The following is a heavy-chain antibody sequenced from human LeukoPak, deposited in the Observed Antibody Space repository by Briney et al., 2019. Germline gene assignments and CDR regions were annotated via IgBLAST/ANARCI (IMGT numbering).Heavy chain of an antibody. CDR2: IRYDGSNK. V-gene: IGHV3-30*02. CDR1: GFTFSSYG. CDR3: ANSKGYSSSFDY. J-gene: IGHJ4*02. Sequence: GGSLRLSCAASGFTFSSYGMHWVRQAPGKGLEWVAFIRYDGSNKYYADSVKGRFTISRDNSKNTLYLQMNSLRAEDTAVYYCANSKGYSSSFDYWGQGTLVTVSS. D-gene: IGHD6-13*01.